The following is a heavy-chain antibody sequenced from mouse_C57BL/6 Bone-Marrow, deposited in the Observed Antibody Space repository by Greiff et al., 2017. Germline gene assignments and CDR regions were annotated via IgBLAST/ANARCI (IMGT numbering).Heavy chain of an antibody. D-gene: IGHD1-1*02. CDR1: GFTFSSYA. V-gene: IGHV5-9-1*02. Sequence: DVKLVESGEGLVKPGGSLKLSCAASGFTFSSYAMSWVRQTPEKRLEWVAYISSGGDYTSYADTVKGRFTISRDNARNTLYLQMSNLKSEDTAMYYCTRRELWPHYYARDYWGQGTSVTVSS. CDR2: ISSGGDYT. J-gene: IGHJ4*01. CDR3: TRRELWPHYYARDY.